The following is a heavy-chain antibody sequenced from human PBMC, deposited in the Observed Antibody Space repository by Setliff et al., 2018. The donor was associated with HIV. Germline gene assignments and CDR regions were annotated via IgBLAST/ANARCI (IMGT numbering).Heavy chain of an antibody. CDR1: GYTFTGYY. Sequence: ASVKVSCKASGYTFTGYYMHWVRQAPGQGLEWMGRINPNSGGTNYAQEFQGRVTMTRDTSISTAYMELSRLRSDDTAVYYCARPSRGVTGTTYYYYMDVWGKGTTVTVSS. V-gene: IGHV1-2*06. CDR2: INPNSGGT. J-gene: IGHJ6*03. CDR3: ARPSRGVTGTTYYYYMDV. D-gene: IGHD1-7*01.